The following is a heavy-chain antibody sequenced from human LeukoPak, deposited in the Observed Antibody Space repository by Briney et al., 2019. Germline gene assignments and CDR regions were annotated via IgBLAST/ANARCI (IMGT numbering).Heavy chain of an antibody. CDR2: INPNSGGT. Sequence: ASVKVSCKASGYTFTSYGISWVRQAPGQGLEWMGWINPNSGGTNYAQKFQGRVTMTRDTSISTAYMELSRLRSDDTAVYYCARDLGGQAGTVDYWGQGTLVTVSS. J-gene: IGHJ4*02. V-gene: IGHV1-2*02. CDR3: ARDLGGQAGTVDY. CDR1: GYTFTSYG. D-gene: IGHD6-13*01.